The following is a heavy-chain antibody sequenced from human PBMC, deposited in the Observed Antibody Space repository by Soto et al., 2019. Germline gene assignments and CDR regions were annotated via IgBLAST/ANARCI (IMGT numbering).Heavy chain of an antibody. V-gene: IGHV3-23*01. Sequence: GGSLRLSCAASGFTFSSYAMSWVRQAPGKGLEWVSATSGSGGSTYYADSVKGRFTISRDNSKNTLYLQMNSLRAEDTAVYYCAKGKYYDFWWSNAFDIWGQGTMVTVSS. CDR3: AKGKYYDFWWSNAFDI. CDR1: GFTFSSYA. D-gene: IGHD3-3*01. J-gene: IGHJ3*02. CDR2: TSGSGGST.